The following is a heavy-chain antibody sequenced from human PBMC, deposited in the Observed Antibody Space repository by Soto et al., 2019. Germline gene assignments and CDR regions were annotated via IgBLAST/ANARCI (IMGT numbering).Heavy chain of an antibody. CDR3: ERDLRQEIWTGSLMDYYYGMDV. CDR1: GGTFSSYA. CDR2: IIPIYGTA. V-gene: IGHV1-69*01. D-gene: IGHD3-9*01. Sequence: QVQLVQSGAEVKKPGSSVKVSCKASGGTFSSYAISWVRQAPGQGLEWMGGIIPIYGTANYAQKFQGRVTITADESTSTAYMEMSSLRSEDTAVYYCERDLRQEIWTGSLMDYYYGMDVWGQGPTVTVSS. J-gene: IGHJ6*02.